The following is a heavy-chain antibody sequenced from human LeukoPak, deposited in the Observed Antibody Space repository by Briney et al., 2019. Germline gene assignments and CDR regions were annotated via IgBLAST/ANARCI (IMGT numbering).Heavy chain of an antibody. J-gene: IGHJ4*02. CDR1: GGSISSYY. CDR3: ARVSRRHTLDY. CDR2: IYYSGST. V-gene: IGHV4-59*08. Sequence: SETPSLTCTVSGGSISSYYWSWIRQPPGKGLEWIGYIYYSGSTNYNPSLKSRVTISVDTSKNQFSLKLSSVAAADTAVYYCARVSRRHTLDYWGQGTLVTVSS.